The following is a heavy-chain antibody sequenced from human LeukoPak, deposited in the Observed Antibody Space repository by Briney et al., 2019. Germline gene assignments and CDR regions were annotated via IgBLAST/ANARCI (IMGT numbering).Heavy chain of an antibody. CDR2: IHNSGDT. Sequence: SETLSLTCSVSGGSISSFYWSWIRQPPGRGLEWIAYIHNSGDTNYNPSLNSRVSISVDSSKNQFSLKLSSVTAADPAVYYCAREGGATRVYDYWGQGTLVTFSS. CDR1: GGSISSFY. J-gene: IGHJ4*02. CDR3: AREGGATRVYDY. V-gene: IGHV4-4*08. D-gene: IGHD1-26*01.